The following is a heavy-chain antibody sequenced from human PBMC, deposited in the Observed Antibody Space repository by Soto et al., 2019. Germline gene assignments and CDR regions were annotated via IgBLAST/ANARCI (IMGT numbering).Heavy chain of an antibody. CDR1: GYTFTGYY. Sequence: ASVKVSCKASGYTFTGYYMHWVRQAPGQGLEWMGWINPNSGGTNYAQKFQGWVTMTRDTSKDQFSLKLKSVTAADTALYFCARQRTSVVTQAYFDVWGPGSLVTVSS. CDR2: INPNSGGT. V-gene: IGHV1-2*04. J-gene: IGHJ4*02. CDR3: ARQRTSVVTQAYFDV. D-gene: IGHD2-21*02.